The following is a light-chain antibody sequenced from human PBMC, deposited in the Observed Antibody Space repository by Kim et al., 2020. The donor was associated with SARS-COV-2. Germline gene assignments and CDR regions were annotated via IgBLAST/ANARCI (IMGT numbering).Light chain of an antibody. CDR2: GAS. J-gene: IGKJ1*01. CDR3: QQYGSSPLT. V-gene: IGKV3-20*01. CDR1: QSGSSSY. Sequence: ELVLTQSPGTLSLSPGERATLSCRDSQSGSSSYLAWYQQKPGQAPRLLIYGASSRATGIPDRFSGSGSGTDFTLTISRLEPEDFAVYYWQQYGSSPLTFGQGTKVEI.